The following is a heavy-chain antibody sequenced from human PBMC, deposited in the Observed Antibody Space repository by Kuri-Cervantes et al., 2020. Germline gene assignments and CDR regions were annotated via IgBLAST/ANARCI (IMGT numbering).Heavy chain of an antibody. CDR2: INPNGGST. D-gene: IGHD3-22*01. V-gene: IGHV1-46*01. CDR1: GYIFTTYY. J-gene: IGHJ4*02. Sequence: ASVKVTCKASGYIFTTYYIHWVRQAPGQGLEWMGIINPNGGSTSYPQKFQGRVTMTTDTSTSTAYMELRSLRSDDTAVYYCARDPWGYYYDSSGYYDYWGQGTLVTVSS. CDR3: ARDPWGYYYDSSGYYDY.